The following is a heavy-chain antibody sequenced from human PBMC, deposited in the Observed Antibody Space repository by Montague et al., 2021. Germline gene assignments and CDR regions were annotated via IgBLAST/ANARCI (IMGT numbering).Heavy chain of an antibody. V-gene: IGHV4-39*01. Sequence: SETLSLTCTVSGGSISSSSYYWGWIRRPPGKGLEWIGTFYSGGNTYYNPALKSRVSISADTSNNQFSLKLHSVTAADTAVYFCARARITGTTTPLDYWGQGTLVIVSS. CDR2: FYSGGNT. J-gene: IGHJ4*02. D-gene: IGHD1/OR15-1a*01. CDR3: ARARITGTTTPLDY. CDR1: GGSISSSSYY.